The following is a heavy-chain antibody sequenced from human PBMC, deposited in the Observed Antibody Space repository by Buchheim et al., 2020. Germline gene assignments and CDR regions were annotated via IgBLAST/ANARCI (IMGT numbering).Heavy chain of an antibody. CDR2: IIPIFGTA. Sequence: QVQLVQSGAEVKKPGSSVKVSCKASGGTFSSYAISWVRQAPGQGLEWMGWIIPIFGTANYAQKFQGRVTITADESTSTAYMELCRQRSDDTAVYYCARDYGGNSGPTLWFDPWGQGTL. CDR1: GGTFSSYA. CDR3: ARDYGGNSGPTLWFDP. D-gene: IGHD4-23*01. V-gene: IGHV1-69*12. J-gene: IGHJ5*02.